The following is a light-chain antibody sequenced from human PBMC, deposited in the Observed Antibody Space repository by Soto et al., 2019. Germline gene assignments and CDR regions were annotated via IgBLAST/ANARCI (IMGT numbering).Light chain of an antibody. V-gene: IGKV3-20*01. Sequence: EIVLTQSPGTLSLSPGERATLSCRASQSVSSSYLAWYQQKPGQAPRLLIYVASSRATGIPDRFSGSGYGTDVTHTNSRLSPDQCGWNYYKQYGSSSRGFFFGPGTKEKIK. CDR3: KQYGSSSRGFF. CDR1: QSVSSSY. J-gene: IGKJ3*01. CDR2: VAS.